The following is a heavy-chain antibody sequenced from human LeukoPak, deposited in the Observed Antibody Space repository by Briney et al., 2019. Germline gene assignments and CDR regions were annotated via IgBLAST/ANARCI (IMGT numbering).Heavy chain of an antibody. CDR1: GFPFANTW. J-gene: IGHJ3*02. Sequence: GGSLRLSRSASGFPFANTWMTWVRQAPGKGLEWVGRIKSKHDGATTDYAAPVKGRFTISRDDSKNTLYLQMTSPNAEDSAVYFCATVIFVYSAFDIWGQGTVVTVSS. CDR2: IKSKHDGATT. D-gene: IGHD3-16*02. CDR3: ATVIFVYSAFDI. V-gene: IGHV3-15*01.